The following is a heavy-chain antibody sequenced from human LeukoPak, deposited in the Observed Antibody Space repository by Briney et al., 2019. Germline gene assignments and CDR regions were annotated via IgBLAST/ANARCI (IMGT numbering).Heavy chain of an antibody. CDR3: AKRRGELSPDS. CDR1: GFTFSSYA. J-gene: IGHJ4*02. V-gene: IGHV3-23*01. D-gene: IGHD3-16*02. CDR2: ISGIGGTT. Sequence: PGGSLRLSCAASGFTFSSYAMSWVRQSPGKGLEWVSAISGIGGTTYYADSVKGRFTISRDNSKNKLYLQMNSLRAEDTAVYYCAKRRGELSPDSWGQGTLVTVSS.